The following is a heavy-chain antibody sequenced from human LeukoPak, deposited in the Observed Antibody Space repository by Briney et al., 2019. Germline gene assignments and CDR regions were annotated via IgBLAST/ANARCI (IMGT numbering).Heavy chain of an antibody. Sequence: GGSLRLSCAASGFTFSSYAMSWVRQAPGKGLEGVSVLSATGYTTHYADSVKGRFTISRDNSKNTLFLQMNSLRAEDTALYYCAKHREYCTTTSCFYYGMDVWGQGTTVAAS. D-gene: IGHD2-2*01. J-gene: IGHJ6*02. V-gene: IGHV3-23*01. CDR2: LSATGYTT. CDR1: GFTFSSYA. CDR3: AKHREYCTTTSCFYYGMDV.